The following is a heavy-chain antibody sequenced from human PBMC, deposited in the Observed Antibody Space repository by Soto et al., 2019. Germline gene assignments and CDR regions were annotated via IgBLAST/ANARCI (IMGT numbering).Heavy chain of an antibody. CDR3: TRRTTVTSTFDI. CDR1: GFTFSGSA. D-gene: IGHD4-17*01. J-gene: IGHJ3*02. CDR2: IRSKANSYAT. Sequence: GGSLRLSCAASGFTFSGSAMHWVRQASGKGLEWVGRIRSKANSYATEYAASVKGRFTISRDDSKNTVYLQMNSLKTEDTAVYYCTRRTTVTSTFDIWGQGTMVTVSS. V-gene: IGHV3-73*01.